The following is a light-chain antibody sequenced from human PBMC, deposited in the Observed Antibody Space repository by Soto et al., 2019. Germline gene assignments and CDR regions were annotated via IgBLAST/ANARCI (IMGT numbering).Light chain of an antibody. CDR1: QSVLYSSNNKNY. CDR2: WAS. Sequence: DIVMTQSPDSLAVSLGERATINCKSSQSVLYSSNNKNYLAWYQQKPGQPPKLLIYWASTRESGVPDRFSGSGFGTDFTLTISSLQAEDVAVYYCQKYYSTPHTFGQGTKLEIK. CDR3: QKYYSTPHT. J-gene: IGKJ2*01. V-gene: IGKV4-1*01.